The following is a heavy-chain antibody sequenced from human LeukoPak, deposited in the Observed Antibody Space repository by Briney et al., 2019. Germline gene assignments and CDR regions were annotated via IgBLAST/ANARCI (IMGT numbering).Heavy chain of an antibody. Sequence: PSETLSLTCTVSGGSISSYYWSWIRQPPGKGLEWIGYIYYSGSTNYNPSLKSRVTISVDTSKNQFSLKLSSVTAADTAVYYCARTAYYYDSSGYYYVSAFDIWGQGTMVTVSS. V-gene: IGHV4-59*08. D-gene: IGHD3-22*01. CDR3: ARTAYYYDSSGYYYVSAFDI. CDR1: GGSISSYY. CDR2: IYYSGST. J-gene: IGHJ3*02.